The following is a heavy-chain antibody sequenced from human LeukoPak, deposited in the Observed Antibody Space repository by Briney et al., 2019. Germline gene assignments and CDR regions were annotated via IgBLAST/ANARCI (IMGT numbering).Heavy chain of an antibody. CDR1: GFTVSSNY. Sequence: GGSLRLSCAASGFTVSSNYMSWVRQAPGKGLEWVSVIYSGGSTYYADSVKGRFTISRDNSKNTLYLQMNSLRAEDTAVYYCARATKTTIFGVDAFDIWGQGTMVTVSS. V-gene: IGHV3-53*01. CDR2: IYSGGST. D-gene: IGHD3-9*01. J-gene: IGHJ3*02. CDR3: ARATKTTIFGVDAFDI.